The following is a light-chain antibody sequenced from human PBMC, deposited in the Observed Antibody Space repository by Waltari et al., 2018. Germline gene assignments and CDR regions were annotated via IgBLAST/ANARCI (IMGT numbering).Light chain of an antibody. Sequence: NFMLTQPPSVSESPGKTVTISCTGSSGSIPSNYVQWYQQRPGSAPTTVIYEDNQRPSGVPDRFSGSIDSSSNSASLTISGLKTEDEADYYCQSYDSSLWVFGGGTKLTVL. CDR3: QSYDSSLWV. CDR1: SGSIPSNY. V-gene: IGLV6-57*02. J-gene: IGLJ3*02. CDR2: EDN.